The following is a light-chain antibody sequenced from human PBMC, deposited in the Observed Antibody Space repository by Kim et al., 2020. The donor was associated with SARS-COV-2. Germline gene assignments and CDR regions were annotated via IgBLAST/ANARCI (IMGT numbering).Light chain of an antibody. CDR1: QSLLHSNGYNY. V-gene: IGKV2-28*01. J-gene: IGKJ2*01. CDR3: MQALQTRYT. CDR2: LGS. Sequence: DIVMTQSPLSLPVTPGEPASISCRSSQSLLHSNGYNYLDWYLQKSGQSPQLLIYLGSNRASGVPDRFSGSGSGTDFTLKISRVEAEDVGVYYCMQALQTRYTFGQGTKLEIK.